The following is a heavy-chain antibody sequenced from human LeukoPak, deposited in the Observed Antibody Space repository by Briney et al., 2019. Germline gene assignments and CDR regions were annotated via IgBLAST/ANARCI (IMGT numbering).Heavy chain of an antibody. J-gene: IGHJ5*02. V-gene: IGHV4-61*02. Sequence: SQTLSLTCTVSGGSISSGSFYWSWIRQPAGKGLEWIGRVSPSGSTNYNPSLKSRVTMSVDTSKNQFSLKLSTVTAADTAVYYCARDLPRFPWVVPAAMGGDWFDPWGQGTLVTVSS. CDR3: ARDLPRFPWVVPAAMGGDWFDP. CDR2: VSPSGST. CDR1: GGSISSGSFY. D-gene: IGHD2-2*01.